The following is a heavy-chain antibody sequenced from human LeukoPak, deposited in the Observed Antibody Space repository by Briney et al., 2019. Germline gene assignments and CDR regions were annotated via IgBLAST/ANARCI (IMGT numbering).Heavy chain of an antibody. D-gene: IGHD3-3*01. J-gene: IGHJ5*02. V-gene: IGHV1-18*01. CDR3: ARVGTIFGVVIIPGDWFDP. CDR1: GYTFTSYG. CDR2: ISAYNGDT. Sequence: GASVKVSCKASGYTFTSYGINWVRQAPGQGLEWMGWISAYNGDTNYAQNLQGRVTMTTDTSTSTAYMELRSLRSDDTAVYYCARVGTIFGVVIIPGDWFDPWGQGTLVTVSS.